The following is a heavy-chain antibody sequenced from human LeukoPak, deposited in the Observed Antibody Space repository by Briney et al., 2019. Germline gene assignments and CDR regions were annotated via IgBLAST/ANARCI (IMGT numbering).Heavy chain of an antibody. CDR3: AKDIDYGSSGPDY. D-gene: IGHD3-22*01. J-gene: IGHJ4*02. CDR1: GFAFSSYG. V-gene: IGHV3-30*18. CDR2: ISYDGSNK. Sequence: PGGSLRLSCAASGFAFSSYGMHWVRQAPGKGLEWVAVISYDGSNKYYADSVKGRFTISRDNSENTLYLQMNSLRAEDTAVYYCAKDIDYGSSGPDYWGQGTLVTVSS.